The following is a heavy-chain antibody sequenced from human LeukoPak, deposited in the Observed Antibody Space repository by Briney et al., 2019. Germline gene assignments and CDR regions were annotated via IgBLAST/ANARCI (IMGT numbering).Heavy chain of an antibody. CDR1: GGSISSYY. J-gene: IGHJ1*01. V-gene: IGHV4-4*07. CDR2: FYTSGTT. D-gene: IGHD2-2*01. Sequence: SETLSLTCTVSGGSISSYYWSWIRQPAGKGLEWIGRFYTSGTTNYNPSLKSRVTMSVDTSRNQLSLELSSVTAADTAVYYCARAAGHCNTTTCYPEYFQHWGQGTLVTVSS. CDR3: ARAAGHCNTTTCYPEYFQH.